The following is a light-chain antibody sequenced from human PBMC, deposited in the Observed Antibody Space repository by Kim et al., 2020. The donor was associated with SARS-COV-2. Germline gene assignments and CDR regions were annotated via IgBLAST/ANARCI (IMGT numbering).Light chain of an antibody. CDR3: MQALQSLT. J-gene: IGKJ4*01. Sequence: EPASISCKSSQSLLHSDGYNYLDWYLQKPGQSPQLLIYLGSNRASGVPDRFSGSGSGTNFTLKISSVEAEDVGVYSCMQALQSLTFGGGTKVDIK. CDR2: LGS. V-gene: IGKV2-28*01. CDR1: QSLLHSDGYNY.